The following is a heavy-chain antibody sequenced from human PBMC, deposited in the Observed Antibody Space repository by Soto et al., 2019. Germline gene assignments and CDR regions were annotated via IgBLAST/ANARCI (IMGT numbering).Heavy chain of an antibody. Sequence: SLRLSCAASGFTFSTYGMHWVRQAPGKGLEWVAVISYDGGNRYYGDSVKGRFTISRDNPKNTLYLQMNSLRPEDTAVYYCAKVAGYCSSTTCSRDYYHYYGMAVWGQGTTVTVSS. CDR3: AKVAGYCSSTTCSRDYYHYYGMAV. J-gene: IGHJ6*02. CDR2: ISYDGGNR. D-gene: IGHD2-2*01. CDR1: GFTFSTYG. V-gene: IGHV3-30*18.